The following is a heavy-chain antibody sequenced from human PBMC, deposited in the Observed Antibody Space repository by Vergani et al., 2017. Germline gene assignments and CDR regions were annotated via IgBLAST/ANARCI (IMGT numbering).Heavy chain of an antibody. V-gene: IGHV7-4-1*02. CDR3: ARDSAVYDFWSGYYTTGPGXFQH. Sequence: QVQLVQSGSELKKPGASVKVSCKASGYTFTSYAMNWVRQAPGQGLEWMGWINTNTGNPTYAQGFTGRFVFSLDTSVSTAYLQISSLKAEDTAVYYCARDSAVYDFWSGYYTTGPGXFQHWGQGTLVTVSS. CDR1: GYTFTSYA. D-gene: IGHD3-3*01. CDR2: INTNTGNP. J-gene: IGHJ1*01.